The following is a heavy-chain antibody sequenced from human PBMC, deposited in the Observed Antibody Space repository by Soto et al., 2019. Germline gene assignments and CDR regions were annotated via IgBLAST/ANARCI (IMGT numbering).Heavy chain of an antibody. CDR2: VYYSGST. V-gene: IGHV4-59*11. Sequence: PSETLSLTCSVSGGSISSHYWSWIRQPPGKGLEWIGYVYYSGSTNYNPSLKSRVTISVDMSKNQVSLKLSSVTAADTAVYYCARGNMVRGVIITSGLAFDIWGQGTMVTVSS. CDR1: GGSISSHY. J-gene: IGHJ3*02. CDR3: ARGNMVRGVIITSGLAFDI. D-gene: IGHD3-10*01.